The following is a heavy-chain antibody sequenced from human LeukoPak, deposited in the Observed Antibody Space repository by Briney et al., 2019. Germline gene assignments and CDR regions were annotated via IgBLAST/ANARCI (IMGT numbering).Heavy chain of an antibody. CDR2: ISGSGGST. CDR1: RFTFSNYA. J-gene: IGHJ4*02. D-gene: IGHD6-13*01. Sequence: QAGGSLRLSCAASRFTFSNYAMNWVRQAPGKGLKWVSAISGSGGSTYYADSVKGRFTISRDNSKDTLYLQMNSLRAEDTAVYYCSKGQGEGSSWQALDYWGQGTLVTVSS. V-gene: IGHV3-23*01. CDR3: SKGQGEGSSWQALDY.